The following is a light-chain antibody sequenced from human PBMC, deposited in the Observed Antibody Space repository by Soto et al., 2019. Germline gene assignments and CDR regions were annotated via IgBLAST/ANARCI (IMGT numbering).Light chain of an antibody. CDR2: EAS. V-gene: IGKV1-39*01. J-gene: IGKJ1*01. Sequence: DIHMTQSPSSVSVSVCDRASITCATSQNINAWLAWYQQRPGQAPKLLIYEASTVQSGVPYRVSGSGYGTECTLTSSSLQPEDFATYYCQQSNSTPPTFGQGTKVEIK. CDR1: QNINAW. CDR3: QQSNSTPPT.